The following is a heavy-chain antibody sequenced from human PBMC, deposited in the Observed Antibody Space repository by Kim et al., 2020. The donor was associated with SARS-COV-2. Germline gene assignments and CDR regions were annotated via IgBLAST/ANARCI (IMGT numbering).Heavy chain of an antibody. D-gene: IGHD6-13*01. CDR2: MYKSGST. CDR1: GGSVSSGSYY. Sequence: SETLSLTCTVSGGSVSSGSYYWGWIRQPPGKGLEWIGLMYKSGSTYYNPSLKSRVTISIDTSKNQFSLKLSSVTAADTAVYYCAIHTKEEQHLVRGFDNWGQGSLVTVSS. CDR3: AIHTKEEQHLVRGFDN. J-gene: IGHJ4*02. V-gene: IGHV4-39*01.